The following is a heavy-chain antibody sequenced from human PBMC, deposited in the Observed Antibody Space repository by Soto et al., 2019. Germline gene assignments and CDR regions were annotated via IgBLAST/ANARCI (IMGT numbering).Heavy chain of an antibody. V-gene: IGHV3-30*18. CDR2: ISYDGSNQ. CDR1: GFTFSTYG. CDR3: AKYLGGYCSGAGCLTGMDV. J-gene: IGHJ6*02. Sequence: GGSLRLCCAASGFTFSTYGMHWVRQAPGKGLEWVAVISYDGSNQYYADSVKGRFTISRDNSKNTLYLQMNSLRAEDTAVYYCAKYLGGYCSGAGCLTGMDVWGQGTTVTVSS. D-gene: IGHD2-15*01.